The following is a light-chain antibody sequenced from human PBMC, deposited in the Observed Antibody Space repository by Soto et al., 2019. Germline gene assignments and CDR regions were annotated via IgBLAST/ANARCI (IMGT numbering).Light chain of an antibody. V-gene: IGKV3-15*01. Sequence: IVMTQSPATLSVSPGERTTVSCRASESVSSNLAWYQRRPGQAPRLLIYGASTRATGITARFSGSGSGTEFTHTISSLLSEDFAVYYCQQYTSWTPWTFGQGTKVEVK. CDR3: QQYTSWTPWT. CDR1: ESVSSN. J-gene: IGKJ1*01. CDR2: GAS.